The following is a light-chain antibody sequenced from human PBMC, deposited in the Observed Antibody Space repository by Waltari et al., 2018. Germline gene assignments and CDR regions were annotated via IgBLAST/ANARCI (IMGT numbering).Light chain of an antibody. V-gene: IGLV7-43*01. J-gene: IGLJ3*02. CDR1: TGAVTGDFY. CDR2: STT. CDR3: LLYYGGAWV. Sequence: QTVVTPEPSLTVSPGGTVTLTCSSSTGAVTGDFYPNWFQQKPGQVPRPLIFSTTYKHSWTPARFSGSLLGGKAALTLSGAQPEDESEYYCLLYYGGAWVFGGGTKLTVL.